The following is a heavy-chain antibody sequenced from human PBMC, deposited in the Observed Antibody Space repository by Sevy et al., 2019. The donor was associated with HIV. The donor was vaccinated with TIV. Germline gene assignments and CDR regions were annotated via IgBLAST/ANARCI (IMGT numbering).Heavy chain of an antibody. D-gene: IGHD3-22*01. CDR3: ARKYHDTSGYPRYSMDV. J-gene: IGHJ6*02. Sequence: GGSLRLSGAASGFTFSTYAMYWVRQAPGKGLEYVSAISGGGGNTYYGTSVKGRFTVSRDNAKNTLYLQMGSLRAEDMAVYFCARKYHDTSGYPRYSMDVWGQGTTVTVSS. CDR2: ISGGGGNT. CDR1: GFTFSTYA. V-gene: IGHV3-64*01.